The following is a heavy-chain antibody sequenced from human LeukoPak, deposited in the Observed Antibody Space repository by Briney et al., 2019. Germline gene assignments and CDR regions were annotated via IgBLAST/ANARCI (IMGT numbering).Heavy chain of an antibody. V-gene: IGHV3-48*03. J-gene: IGHJ4*02. CDR1: GFTFSSYE. Sequence: GGSLRLSCAASGFTFSSYEMNWVRQAPGKGLEWVSYISSSGSTIYYADSVKGRFTISKDNAKNSLYLQMNSLRAEDTAVYYCARMSSGSYLFDYWGQGTLVTVSS. CDR2: ISSSGSTI. CDR3: ARMSSGSYLFDY. D-gene: IGHD3-10*01.